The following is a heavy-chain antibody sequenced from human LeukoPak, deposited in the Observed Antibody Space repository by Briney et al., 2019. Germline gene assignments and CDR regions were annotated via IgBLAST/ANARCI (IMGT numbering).Heavy chain of an antibody. D-gene: IGHD5-24*01. V-gene: IGHV4-34*01. CDR3: ARGRGYNSFDY. J-gene: IGHJ4*02. CDR1: GGSFSGYY. Sequence: SETLSLTCAVYGGSFSGYYWSWIRQPPGKGLEWIGEINHSGSTNCNPSLKSRVTISVDTSKNQFSLKLRSVTAADTAVYYCARGRGYNSFDYWGQGTLVTVSS. CDR2: INHSGST.